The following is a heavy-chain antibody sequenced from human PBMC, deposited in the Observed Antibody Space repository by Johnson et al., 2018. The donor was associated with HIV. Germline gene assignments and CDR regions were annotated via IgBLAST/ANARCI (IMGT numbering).Heavy chain of an antibody. CDR1: GFTFSSYA. J-gene: IGHJ3*02. CDR3: AKDRPFGFRNDAFDI. Sequence: HVQLAESGGGVVQPGRSLRLPCSASGFTFSSYAMHWVRQAPGKGLEWVAVISYDGSNKYYADSVKGRFTISRDNSKNTLHLQMNSLRAEDTAVYYCAKDRPFGFRNDAFDIWGQGTMVTVSS. CDR2: ISYDGSNK. D-gene: IGHD3-16*01. V-gene: IGHV3-30-3*01.